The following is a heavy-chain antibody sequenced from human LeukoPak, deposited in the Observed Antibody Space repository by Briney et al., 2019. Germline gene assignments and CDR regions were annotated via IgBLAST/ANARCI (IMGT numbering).Heavy chain of an antibody. CDR1: GYSFTSYW. CDR3: ARPSTPYGSGSYYDWFDP. CDR2: IYPGDSDT. J-gene: IGHJ5*02. V-gene: IGHV5-51*01. D-gene: IGHD3-10*01. Sequence: GEPLKISCKGSGYSFTSYWIGWVRQMPGKGLEWMGIIYPGDSDTRYSPSFQGQVTISADKSISTAYLQWSSLKASDTAMYYCARPSTPYGSGSYYDWFDPWGQGTLVTVSS.